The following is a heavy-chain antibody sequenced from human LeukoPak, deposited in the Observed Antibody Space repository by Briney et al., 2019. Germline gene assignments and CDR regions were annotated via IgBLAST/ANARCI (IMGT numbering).Heavy chain of an antibody. Sequence: ASVKVSCKASGGTVSSYAITWVRQAPGLGREWRGGIIPIFGKANYAQKFQGRVTITDDKTTSTAYMELSRLRSDDTAVYYCARGIRAATYYYYYDMDGWGKGTTVTIAS. V-gene: IGHV1-69*06. CDR1: GGTVSSYA. CDR3: ARGIRAATYYYYYDMDG. J-gene: IGHJ6*03. D-gene: IGHD2-15*01. CDR2: IIPIFGKA.